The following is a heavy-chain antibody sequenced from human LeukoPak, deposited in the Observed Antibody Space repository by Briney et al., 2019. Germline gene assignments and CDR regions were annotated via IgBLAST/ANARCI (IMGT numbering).Heavy chain of an antibody. J-gene: IGHJ4*02. CDR1: GFTFSSYA. CDR2: ISSNGGST. V-gene: IGHV3-64D*06. Sequence: GGSLRLSCSASGFTFSSYAMHWVRQAPGKGLEYVSAISSNGGSTYYADSVKGRFTISRDNSKNTLYLQMSSLRAEDTAVYYCVKDEFRPTWKISAAGMVYWGQGTLVTVSS. CDR3: VKDEFRPTWKISAAGMVY. D-gene: IGHD6-13*01.